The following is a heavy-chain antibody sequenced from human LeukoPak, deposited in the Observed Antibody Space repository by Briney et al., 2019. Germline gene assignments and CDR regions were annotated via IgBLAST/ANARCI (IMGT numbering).Heavy chain of an antibody. CDR1: GGSFSGYY. D-gene: IGHD2-21*01. Sequence: KPSETLSLTCAVYGGSFSGYYWSWIRQPPGKGLEWIGEINHSGSTNYNPSLKSRVTISVDTSENQLSLKLSSVTAADTAVYYCARQGVDIVVVEYWGQGTLLTVSS. CDR2: INHSGST. V-gene: IGHV4-34*01. J-gene: IGHJ4*02. CDR3: ARQGVDIVVVEY.